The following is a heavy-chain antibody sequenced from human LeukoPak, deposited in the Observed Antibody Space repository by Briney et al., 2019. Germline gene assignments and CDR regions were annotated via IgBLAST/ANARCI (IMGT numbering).Heavy chain of an antibody. D-gene: IGHD6-19*01. CDR1: GFIFSSYA. J-gene: IGHJ5*02. Sequence: GGSLRLSCAASGFIFSSYAMHWVRQAPGKGLEYVSVISSNGGTTYYANSVKGRFTISRDNSKNTLYLQMGSLRGDDMAVYYCARALVDGNWSGTGSWGQGTLVTVSS. CDR3: ARALVDGNWSGTGS. V-gene: IGHV3-64*01. CDR2: ISSNGGTT.